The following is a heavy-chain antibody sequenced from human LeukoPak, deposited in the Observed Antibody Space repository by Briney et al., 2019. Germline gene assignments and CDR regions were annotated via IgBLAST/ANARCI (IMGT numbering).Heavy chain of an antibody. D-gene: IGHD3-22*01. CDR1: GFTFSNAW. J-gene: IGHJ4*02. V-gene: IGHV3-15*01. CDR3: TTEYYYDSSGYIDY. Sequence: AGGPLRLSCAASGFTFSNAWMSWVRQAPGKGLEWVGRIKSKTDGGTTDYAAPVKGRFTISRDDSKNTLYLQMNSLKTEDTAVYYCTTEYYYDSSGYIDYWGQGTLVTVSS. CDR2: IKSKTDGGTT.